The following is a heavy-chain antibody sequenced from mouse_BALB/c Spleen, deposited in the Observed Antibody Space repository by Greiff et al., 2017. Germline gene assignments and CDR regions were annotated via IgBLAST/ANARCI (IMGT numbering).Heavy chain of an antibody. Sequence: EVKVVESGGGLVKPGGSLKLSCAASGFAFSSYDMSWVRQTPEKRLEWVAYISSGGGSTYYPDTVKGRFTISRDNAKNTLYLQMSSLKSEDTAMYYCARGGGYYFDYWGQGTTLTVSS. D-gene: IGHD3-1*01. CDR3: ARGGGYYFDY. V-gene: IGHV5-12-1*01. CDR1: GFAFSSYD. J-gene: IGHJ2*01. CDR2: ISSGGGST.